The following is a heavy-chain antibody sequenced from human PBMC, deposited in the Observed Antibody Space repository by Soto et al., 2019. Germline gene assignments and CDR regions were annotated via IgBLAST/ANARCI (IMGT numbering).Heavy chain of an antibody. J-gene: IGHJ5*01. V-gene: IGHV4-34*01. Sequence: SETLSLTCAVYGGSFSGHSWTWIRQSPGKGLEWIGDINHSGRVNYSPSLKSRATISLDTSKNQFSLTLSAVTAADTAMYYCSTRAYDTNGYYRFDPWGQGTLVTV. D-gene: IGHD3-22*01. CDR3: STRAYDTNGYYRFDP. CDR2: INHSGRV. CDR1: GGSFSGHS.